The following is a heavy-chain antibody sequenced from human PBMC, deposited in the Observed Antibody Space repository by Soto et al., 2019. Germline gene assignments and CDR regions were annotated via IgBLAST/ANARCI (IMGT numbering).Heavy chain of an antibody. CDR3: AEEKIVGATRGNAFDI. D-gene: IGHD1-26*01. V-gene: IGHV3-23*01. CDR2: ISGSGGST. CDR1: GFTFSSYA. J-gene: IGHJ3*02. Sequence: LRLSCAASGFTFSSYAMSWVRQAPGKGLEWVSAISGSGGSTYYADSVKGRFTISRDNSKNTLYLQMNSLRAEDTAVYYCAEEKIVGATRGNAFDIWGQGTMVTVSS.